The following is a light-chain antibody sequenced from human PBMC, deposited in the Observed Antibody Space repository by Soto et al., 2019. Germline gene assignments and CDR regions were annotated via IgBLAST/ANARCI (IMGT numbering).Light chain of an antibody. CDR2: DVS. V-gene: IGLV2-14*01. Sequence: QSALTQPASVSGSSGQSIIISCTGTSSDVGGYNYVSWYQQHPGKAPKLMIYDVSNRPSGVSNRFSGSKSGNTASLTISGLPAEDEADYYCSSYTSTNTLVVFGGGTKLTVL. J-gene: IGLJ2*01. CDR1: SSDVGGYNY. CDR3: SSYTSTNTLVV.